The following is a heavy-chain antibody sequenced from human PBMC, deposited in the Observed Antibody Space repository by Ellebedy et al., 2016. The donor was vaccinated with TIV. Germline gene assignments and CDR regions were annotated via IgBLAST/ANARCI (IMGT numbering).Heavy chain of an antibody. CDR3: ARSGSYYWLDP. Sequence: AASVKVSCKASGGTFSSYPISWVRQAPGQGLEWMGRIIPILGIANYAQKFQGRVTITADKSTSIAYMELSSLRSEDTAVYYCARSGSYYWLDPWGQGTLVTVSS. D-gene: IGHD1-26*01. V-gene: IGHV1-69*02. CDR2: IIPILGIA. CDR1: GGTFSSYP. J-gene: IGHJ5*02.